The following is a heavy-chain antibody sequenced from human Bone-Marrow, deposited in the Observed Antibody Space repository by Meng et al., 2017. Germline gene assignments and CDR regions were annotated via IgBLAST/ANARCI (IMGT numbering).Heavy chain of an antibody. V-gene: IGHV3-23*01. CDR2: ISNNGDT. CDR1: GFTFSNYG. D-gene: IGHD2-15*01. Sequence: ESLKISCKTSGFTFSNYGSSWVRQAPRKGLEWVATISNNGDTHYADSMMGRFIISRDDSKNTLYLQVSSLRAEDTAVYYCARDCCSEIGPIDYWGQGTLVTVSS. CDR3: ARDCCSEIGPIDY. J-gene: IGHJ4*02.